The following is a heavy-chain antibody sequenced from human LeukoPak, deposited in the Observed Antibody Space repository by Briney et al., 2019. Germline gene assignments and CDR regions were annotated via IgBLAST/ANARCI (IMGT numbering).Heavy chain of an antibody. J-gene: IGHJ5*02. V-gene: IGHV4-4*07. CDR3: AQGPWVAGGGMIDP. CDR1: GASASYNY. D-gene: IGHD3-16*01. CDR2: IDTSGNT. Sequence: SGTLSLTCIVSGASASYNYWSWLRQPAGKGLEWVGRIDTSGNTNYNPSLKSRVSMSMDTSKKQFSLQLTSVTAADTAVYYCAQGPWVAGGGMIDPWGQGTLVTVSS.